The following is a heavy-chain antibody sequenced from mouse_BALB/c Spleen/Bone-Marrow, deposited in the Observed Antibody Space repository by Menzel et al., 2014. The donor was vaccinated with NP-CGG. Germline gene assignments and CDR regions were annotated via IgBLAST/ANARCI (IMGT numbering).Heavy chain of an antibody. CDR3: ARQRGYAYAMDY. D-gene: IGHD2-2*01. CDR2: ISSGGSNT. CDR1: GFAFSGYD. Sequence: EVQRVESGGGLVKPGGSLKFSCAASGFAFSGYDMSWVRQTPEKRLEWVAYISSGGSNTYYPDTVKGRFTISRDKAKNTLYLQMNSLKSEDTAMYYCARQRGYAYAMDYWGQGISVTVSS. V-gene: IGHV5-12-1*01. J-gene: IGHJ4*01.